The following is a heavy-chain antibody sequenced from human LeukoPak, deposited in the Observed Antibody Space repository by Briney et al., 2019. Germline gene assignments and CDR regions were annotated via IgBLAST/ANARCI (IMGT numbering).Heavy chain of an antibody. CDR1: GGTFSSYA. CDR3: ARPRTYYDFWRGYPPLDY. J-gene: IGHJ4*02. V-gene: IGHV1-69*01. D-gene: IGHD3-3*01. CDR2: IITNFGTT. Sequence: GASVKVSCKASGGTFSSYAISWVRQAPGQGLEWMGGIITNFGTTNYAQKYQGRVTITADESTSTVYMELSSLRSEDTAVYYCARPRTYYDFWRGYPPLDYWGQGTLVTVSS.